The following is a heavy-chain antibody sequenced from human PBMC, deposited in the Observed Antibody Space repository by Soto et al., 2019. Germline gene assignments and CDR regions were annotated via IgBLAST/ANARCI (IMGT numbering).Heavy chain of an antibody. Sequence: EVQLVESGGGLVRPGGSLRLSCAASGFTFSRYSINWVRQAPGKGLEWVSSIASSSSPIFYADSLQGRFTISRDNAKNSLYLQMNGLRDEDTAVYYCVSGGSGATSGDRFDAWGQGTVVTVSS. D-gene: IGHD3-10*01. J-gene: IGHJ3*01. CDR2: IASSSSPI. V-gene: IGHV3-21*01. CDR3: VSGGSGATSGDRFDA. CDR1: GFTFSRYS.